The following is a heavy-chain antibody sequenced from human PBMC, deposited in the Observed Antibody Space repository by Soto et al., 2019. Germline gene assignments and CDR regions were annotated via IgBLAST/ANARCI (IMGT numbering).Heavy chain of an antibody. CDR3: GTPNDSGGNSDY. J-gene: IGHJ4*02. CDR1: GFTFSSYA. D-gene: IGHD2-21*02. Sequence: PGGSRRLACAASGFTFSSYAMSWVRQAPGKGLEWVSNISGDGGGTYYADSVKGRLTISRDNAKNSLFLQMNSPRAEDTALYYCGTPNDSGGNSDYCGQGTLVTVSS. CDR2: ISGDGGGT. V-gene: IGHV3-23*01.